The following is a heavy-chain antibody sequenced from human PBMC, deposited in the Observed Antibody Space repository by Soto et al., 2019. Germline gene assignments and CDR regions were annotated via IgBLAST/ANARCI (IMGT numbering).Heavy chain of an antibody. CDR3: TKASPDRHHMDV. CDR2: ITETGGHT. Sequence: EVQLLESGGDLVQPGGSLRLSCAASGFTFSKFVMRWVRQTPGKGLEWVSTITETGGHTYYTDSVKGRFTISRDNSKNTLYLQMSSLRAEDTALYYCTKASPDRHHMDVWGQGTTVTVSS. V-gene: IGHV3-23*01. CDR1: GFTFSKFV. J-gene: IGHJ6*02.